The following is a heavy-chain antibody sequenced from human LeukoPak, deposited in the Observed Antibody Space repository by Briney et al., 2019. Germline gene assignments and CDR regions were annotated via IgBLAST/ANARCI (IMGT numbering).Heavy chain of an antibody. V-gene: IGHV1-18*01. J-gene: IGHJ4*02. Sequence: GASVKVSCKASGYTFTSYGISWVRQAPGQGLEWMGWISAYNGNTNYAQKLQGRVTMTADTSTSTAYMELRSLRSDDTAVYYCARDNTGENYDFWSSQEIDYWGQGTLVTVSS. D-gene: IGHD3-3*01. CDR3: ARDNTGENYDFWSSQEIDY. CDR1: GYTFTSYG. CDR2: ISAYNGNT.